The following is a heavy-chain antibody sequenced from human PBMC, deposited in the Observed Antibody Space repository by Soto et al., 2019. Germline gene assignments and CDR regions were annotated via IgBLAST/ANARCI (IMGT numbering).Heavy chain of an antibody. V-gene: IGHV1-18*01. CDR3: ARDGDGKWLRRPFDY. CDR1: GYTFTSYG. Sequence: QVQLVQSGAEVKKPGASVKVSCKASGYTFTSYGISWVRQAPGQGLERMGWISAYNGNTNCAQKLQGRVTMTTDTSTSTGYMELRSLRSDDTAVYYCARDGDGKWLRRPFDYWGQGTLVTVSS. CDR2: ISAYNGNT. D-gene: IGHD5-12*01. J-gene: IGHJ4*02.